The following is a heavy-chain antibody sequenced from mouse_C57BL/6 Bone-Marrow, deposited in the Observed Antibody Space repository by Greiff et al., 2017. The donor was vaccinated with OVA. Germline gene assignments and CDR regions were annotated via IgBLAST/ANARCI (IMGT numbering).Heavy chain of an antibody. CDR2: INPGSGGT. Sequence: VQLQQSGAELVRPGTSVKVSCKASGYAFTNYLIEWVKQRPGQGLEWIGVINPGSGGTNYNEKFKGKATLTADKSSSTAYMQLSSLTSEDSAVYYCASIGRSRAYWGQGTLVTVSA. CDR1: GYAFTNYL. CDR3: ASIGRSRAY. J-gene: IGHJ3*01. V-gene: IGHV1-54*01.